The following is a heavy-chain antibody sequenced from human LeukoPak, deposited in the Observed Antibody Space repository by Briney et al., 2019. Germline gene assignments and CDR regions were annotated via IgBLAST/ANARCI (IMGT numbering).Heavy chain of an antibody. Sequence: PGGSLRLSCAASGFTFSSYAMHWVRQAPGKGLEYVSAISSNGGSTYYANSVKGRFTISRDNSKNTLYLQMNSLRAEDTAVYYCAKDVYGSGSSNWFDPWGQGTLVTVSS. J-gene: IGHJ5*02. CDR2: ISSNGGST. V-gene: IGHV3-64*01. CDR3: AKDVYGSGSSNWFDP. CDR1: GFTFSSYA. D-gene: IGHD3-10*01.